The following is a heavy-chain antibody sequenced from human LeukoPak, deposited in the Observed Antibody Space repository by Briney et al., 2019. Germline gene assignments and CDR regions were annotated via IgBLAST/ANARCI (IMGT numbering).Heavy chain of an antibody. V-gene: IGHV1-24*01. J-gene: IGHJ4*02. CDR1: GYTLTELS. CDR2: FDPEDGET. D-gene: IGHD3-10*01. Sequence: ASVKVSCKVSGYTLTELSMHWVRQAPRKGLEWMGGFDPEDGETIYAQKFQGRVTMTEDTSTDTAYMELSSLGSEDTAVYYCATDQSPHYGSPTHWGQGTLVTVSS. CDR3: ATDQSPHYGSPTH.